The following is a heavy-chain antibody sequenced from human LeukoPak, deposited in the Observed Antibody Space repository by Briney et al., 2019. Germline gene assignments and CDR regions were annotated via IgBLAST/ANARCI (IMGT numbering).Heavy chain of an antibody. Sequence: GGSLRLSCAASGFTFSDYCMSWIRQAPGKGLEWVSYISSSGSTIYYADSVKGRFTISRDNAKNSLYLQMNSLRAEDTAVYYCARARKFIAAAGTDWFDPWGQGTLVTVSS. J-gene: IGHJ5*02. V-gene: IGHV3-11*04. CDR1: GFTFSDYC. CDR2: ISSSGSTI. CDR3: ARARKFIAAAGTDWFDP. D-gene: IGHD6-13*01.